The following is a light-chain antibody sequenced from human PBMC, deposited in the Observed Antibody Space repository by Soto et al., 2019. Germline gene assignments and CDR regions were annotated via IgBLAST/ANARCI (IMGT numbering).Light chain of an antibody. Sequence: QSALTQSASVSGSPGQSITISCTGTSSDVGAYNYVSWYQQYPGKAPKLMIYDVSNWPSGISNRFSGSKSGNTASLTISGLQAEDEADYYSSSYTSSGNYVFGTGTKVTVL. CDR3: SSYTSSGNYV. CDR1: SSDVGAYNY. CDR2: DVS. J-gene: IGLJ1*01. V-gene: IGLV2-14*01.